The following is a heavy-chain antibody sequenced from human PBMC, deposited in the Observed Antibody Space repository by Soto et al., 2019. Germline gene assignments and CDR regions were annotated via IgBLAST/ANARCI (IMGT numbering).Heavy chain of an antibody. CDR3: ARGPTNYYYYGMDV. J-gene: IGHJ6*02. Sequence: ASVKVSCEASGYTFTSYAMHWVRQAPGQRLEWMGWINAGNGNTKYSQKFQGRVTITRDTSASTAYMELSSLRSEDTAVYYCARGPTNYYYYGMDVWGQGTTLTV. V-gene: IGHV1-3*01. CDR1: GYTFTSYA. CDR2: INAGNGNT.